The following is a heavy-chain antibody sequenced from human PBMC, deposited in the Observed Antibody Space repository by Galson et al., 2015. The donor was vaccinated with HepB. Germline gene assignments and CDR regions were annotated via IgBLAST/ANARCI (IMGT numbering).Heavy chain of an antibody. CDR2: ISGGGGST. CDR1: GFTFSSYA. J-gene: IGHJ4*02. V-gene: IGHV3-23*01. Sequence: SLRLSCAASGFTFSSYAMSWVRQAPGKGLEWVSAISGGGGSTYYADPVKGRFTISRDTSKSTLYLQMNSLRAEDTAVYFCAKHRGGSGGNSALFYNYWGQGTLVTVSS. D-gene: IGHD4-23*01. CDR3: AKHRGGSGGNSALFYNY.